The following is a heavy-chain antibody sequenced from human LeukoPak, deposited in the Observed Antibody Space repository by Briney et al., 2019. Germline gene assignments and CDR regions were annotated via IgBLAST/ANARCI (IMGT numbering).Heavy chain of an antibody. CDR2: ISAYNGNT. Sequence: ASVKVSCKASGYTFTSYGISWVRQAPGQGLEWMGWISAYNGNTNYAQKLQGRVTMTTDTSTSTAYMELRSLRSDDTAVYYCARDDPNAHSSGWWSYYYYYMDVWGKGTTVTVSS. J-gene: IGHJ6*03. D-gene: IGHD6-19*01. V-gene: IGHV1-18*01. CDR3: ARDDPNAHSSGWWSYYYYYMDV. CDR1: GYTFTSYG.